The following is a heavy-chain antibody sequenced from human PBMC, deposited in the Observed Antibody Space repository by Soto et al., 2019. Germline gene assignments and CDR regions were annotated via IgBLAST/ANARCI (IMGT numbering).Heavy chain of an antibody. CDR1: GFTFSNYY. J-gene: IGHJ6*02. CDR3: APDARYASNYYGLDF. V-gene: IGHV3-11*01. D-gene: IGHD1-1*01. Sequence: QVQLMESGGGLVKPGGSLRLSCVASGFTFSNYYMNWIRQAPGKGLEGVSGITNGGCTTYYADSVNGRFTISRDNTKNSLLPQTIRLIAADTPVAYYAPDARYASNYYGLDFWGQGTPVTVSS. CDR2: ITNGGCTT.